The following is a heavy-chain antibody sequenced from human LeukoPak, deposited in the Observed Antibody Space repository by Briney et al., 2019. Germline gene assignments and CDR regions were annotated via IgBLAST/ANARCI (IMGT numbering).Heavy chain of an antibody. D-gene: IGHD5-12*01. CDR2: VYYSGRT. V-gene: IGHV4-39*07. Sequence: SETLSLTCTVSGGSISSSSYYWGWIRQPPRKELEWIGSVYYSGRTYYNPSLKSRVTISVDTSKNQFSLKLSSVTAADTAVYYCARGTLRGYGRYFDYWGQGTLVTVSS. CDR1: GGSISSSSYY. CDR3: ARGTLRGYGRYFDY. J-gene: IGHJ4*02.